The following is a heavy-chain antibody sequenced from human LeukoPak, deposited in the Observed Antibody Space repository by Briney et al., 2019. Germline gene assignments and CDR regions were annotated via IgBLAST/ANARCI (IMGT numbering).Heavy chain of an antibody. D-gene: IGHD6-13*01. V-gene: IGHV1-2*04. CDR2: INPNSGGT. CDR3: ARESDSSSWYDY. J-gene: IGHJ4*02. Sequence: ASVRVSCKASGYTFTGYYMHWVRQAPGQGLEWMGWINPNSGGTNYAQKFQGWVTMTRDTSISTAYMELSRLRSDDTAVYYCARESDSSSWYDYWGQGTLVTVSS. CDR1: GYTFTGYY.